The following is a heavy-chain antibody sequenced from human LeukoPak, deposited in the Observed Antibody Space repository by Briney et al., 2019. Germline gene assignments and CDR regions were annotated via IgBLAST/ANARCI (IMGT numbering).Heavy chain of an antibody. CDR2: INHSGST. CDR3: ARARPQNPFDY. CDR1: GGSFSGYY. J-gene: IGHJ4*02. Sequence: SETLSLTCAVYGGSFSGYYWSWIRQPPGKGLEWIGEINHSGSTNYNPSLKSRVTISVDTSKNQFSLKLSSVTAADTAVYYCARARPQNPFDYWGQGTLVTVSS. D-gene: IGHD6-6*01. V-gene: IGHV4-34*01.